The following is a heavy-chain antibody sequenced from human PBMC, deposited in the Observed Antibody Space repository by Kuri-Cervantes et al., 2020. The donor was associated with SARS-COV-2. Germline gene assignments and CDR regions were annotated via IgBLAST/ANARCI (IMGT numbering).Heavy chain of an antibody. CDR3: ASRNEPGGSTSSGRWFDP. J-gene: IGHJ5*02. D-gene: IGHD2-2*01. Sequence: SETLCLTCTVSGGSISSYYWSWIRQAPGKGPEWIGYIYYTGRIYNNPSLKRLVTISVDTSKSQFSLKLSSVTAADTAVYFCASRNEPGGSTSSGRWFDPWGQGTLVTVSS. V-gene: IGHV4-59*12. CDR1: GGSISSYY. CDR2: IYYTGRI.